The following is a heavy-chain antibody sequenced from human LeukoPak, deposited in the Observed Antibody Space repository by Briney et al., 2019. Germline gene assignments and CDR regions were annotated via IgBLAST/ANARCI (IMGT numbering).Heavy chain of an antibody. D-gene: IGHD2-2*02. J-gene: IGHJ4*02. V-gene: IGHV3-53*01. CDR1: GFTVSSNY. CDR2: IYIGGST. CDR3: ARLGFVVPAVIFDY. Sequence: GGSLRLSCAASGFTVSSNYMSWVRQAPGKGLEWVSVIYIGGSTYYADSVKGRFTISRDISKNTLYLQMNSLRAGATAMYYCARLGFVVPAVIFDYWGQGTLVTVSS.